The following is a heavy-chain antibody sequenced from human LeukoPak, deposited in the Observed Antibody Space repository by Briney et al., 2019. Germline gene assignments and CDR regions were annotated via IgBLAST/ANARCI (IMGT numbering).Heavy chain of an antibody. CDR2: ISWDGGST. CDR3: AKSLYGDYSLMH. Sequence: GGSLRLSCAASGFTFDDYAMHWVRQAPGKGLEWVSLISWDGGSTYYADSVKGRFTISRDNSENSLYLQMNSLRAEDTALYYCAKSLYGDYSLMHWGQGTLVTVSS. D-gene: IGHD4-17*01. CDR1: GFTFDDYA. V-gene: IGHV3-43D*04. J-gene: IGHJ4*02.